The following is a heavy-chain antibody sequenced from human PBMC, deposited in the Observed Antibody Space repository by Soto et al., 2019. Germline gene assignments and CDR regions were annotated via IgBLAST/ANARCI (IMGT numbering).Heavy chain of an antibody. Sequence: SETLSLTCAVSSGSISSSNWWSWVRQPPGKGLEWIGEIYHSGSTNYNPSLKSRVTISVDKSKNQFSMKLSSVTAADTAVYYCARRMPHITMVRGVITYYYYMDVWGKGTTVTVSS. CDR1: SGSISSSNW. D-gene: IGHD3-10*01. CDR2: IYHSGST. V-gene: IGHV4-4*02. J-gene: IGHJ6*03. CDR3: ARRMPHITMVRGVITYYYYMDV.